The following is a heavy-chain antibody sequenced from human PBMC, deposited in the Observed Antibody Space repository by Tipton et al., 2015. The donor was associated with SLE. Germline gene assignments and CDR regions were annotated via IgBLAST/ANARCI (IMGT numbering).Heavy chain of an antibody. D-gene: IGHD6-13*01. V-gene: IGHV3-30*03. CDR1: GFTFKDFH. CDR2: ISYDGRNK. CDR3: AREQLADGDY. J-gene: IGHJ4*02. Sequence: RSLRLSCETSGFTFKDFHMHWVRQAPGKGLEWVAVISYDGRNKYYADSVKGRFTISRDNSKNTLYLQMNSLRAEDTAVYYCAREQLADGDYWGQGTLVTVSS.